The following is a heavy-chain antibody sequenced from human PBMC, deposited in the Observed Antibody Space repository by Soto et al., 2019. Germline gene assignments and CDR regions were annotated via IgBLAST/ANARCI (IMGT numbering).Heavy chain of an antibody. V-gene: IGHV4-34*01. J-gene: IGHJ5*02. CDR2: INHSGST. CDR3: ARGSRGPVYH. D-gene: IGHD3-10*01. Sequence: QVQLQQWGAGLLKPSETLSLTCAVYGGSFSGYYWSWIRQPPGKGLEWIGVINHSGSTNYNPSLKSRVTISVDTSKNQFSLKLSSVTAADTAVYYCARGSRGPVYHWGQGTLVTVSS. CDR1: GGSFSGYY.